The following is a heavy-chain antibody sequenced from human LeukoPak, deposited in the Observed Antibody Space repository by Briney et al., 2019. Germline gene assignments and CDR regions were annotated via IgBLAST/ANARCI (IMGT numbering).Heavy chain of an antibody. V-gene: IGHV3-23*01. J-gene: IGHJ1*01. CDR2: ISGSGGST. CDR3: AKPPLAYCGGDCYSGGNFQH. CDR1: GFTFSSYA. Sequence: GGSLRLSCAASGFTFSSYAMSWVRQDPGKGLERVSAISGSGGSTYYADSVKGRFTISRDNSKNTLYLQMNSLRAEDTAVYYCAKPPLAYCGGDCYSGGNFQHWGQGTLVTVSS. D-gene: IGHD2-21*02.